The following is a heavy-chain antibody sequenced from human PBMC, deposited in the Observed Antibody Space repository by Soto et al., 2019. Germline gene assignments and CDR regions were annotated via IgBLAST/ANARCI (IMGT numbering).Heavy chain of an antibody. CDR1: GDSVSSNSAA. D-gene: IGHD4-17*01. V-gene: IGHV6-1*01. Sequence: SQTLSLTCAISGDSVSSNSAAWNWIRQSPSRGLEWLGRTYYRSKWYNDYAVSVKSRITINPDTSKNQFSLNLSSVTAADTAVYYCARHETLHGDYDYWGQGTLVTVSS. CDR2: TYYRSKWYN. J-gene: IGHJ4*02. CDR3: ARHETLHGDYDY.